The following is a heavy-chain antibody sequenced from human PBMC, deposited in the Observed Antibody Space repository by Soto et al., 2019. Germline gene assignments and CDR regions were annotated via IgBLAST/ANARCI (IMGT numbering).Heavy chain of an antibody. J-gene: IGHJ3*02. CDR1: GGPVRYAYSY. D-gene: IGHD2-8*02. CDR2: LSYTGIT. CDR3: ARELEGGVFDI. Sequence: KPSETRSLTCTVSGGPVRYAYSYWTGIRQPPGKGLEWMGYLSYTGITYYNPSLRNRATISVDESSNHLSLRLSSVTAADTSVYYCARELEGGVFDIWGRGTLVTVSS. V-gene: IGHV4-30-4*01.